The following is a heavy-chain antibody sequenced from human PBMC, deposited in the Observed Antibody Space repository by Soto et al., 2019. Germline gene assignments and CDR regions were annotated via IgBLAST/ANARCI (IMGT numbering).Heavy chain of an antibody. Sequence: SETLSLTCTVSVGSISSYYWSWIRQPPGKGLEWIGYMYYGGRTNYNPSLKSRVTISVDTSKMQVSLKLSSVTAADTAVYFCARGTPSPLIVRSSRGPWFDPWGQGTLVTVSS. D-gene: IGHD2-15*01. CDR2: MYYGGRT. CDR3: ARGTPSPLIVRSSRGPWFDP. CDR1: VGSISSYY. V-gene: IGHV4-59*08. J-gene: IGHJ5*02.